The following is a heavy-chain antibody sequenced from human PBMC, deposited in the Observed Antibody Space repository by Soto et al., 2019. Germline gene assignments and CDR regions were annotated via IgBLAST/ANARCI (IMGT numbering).Heavy chain of an antibody. CDR1: GFTFSSYA. Sequence: GGSLRLSCAASGFTFSSYAMSWVRQAPGKGLEWVSAISGSGGSTYYADSVKGRFTISRDNSKNMLYLQMNSLRAEDTAVYYCAKVRDIAARHHYYYGMDVWGQGTTVTVSS. J-gene: IGHJ6*02. CDR2: ISGSGGST. D-gene: IGHD6-6*01. CDR3: AKVRDIAARHHYYYGMDV. V-gene: IGHV3-23*01.